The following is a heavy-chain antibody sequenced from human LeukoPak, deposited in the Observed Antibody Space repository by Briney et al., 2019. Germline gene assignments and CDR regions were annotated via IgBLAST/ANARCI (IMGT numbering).Heavy chain of an antibody. CDR2: IIPIFGTA. D-gene: IGHD3-22*01. V-gene: IGHV1-69*13. CDR3: ARDRGQYYYDSSGYLQFDY. J-gene: IGHJ4*02. CDR1: GGTFSSYA. Sequence: SVKVSCKASGGTFSSYAISWVRQAPGQGLEWMGGIIPIFGTANYAQKFQGRVTITADESTSTAYMELSSLRSEDTAVYYCARDRGQYYYDSSGYLQFDYWGQGTLVTVSS.